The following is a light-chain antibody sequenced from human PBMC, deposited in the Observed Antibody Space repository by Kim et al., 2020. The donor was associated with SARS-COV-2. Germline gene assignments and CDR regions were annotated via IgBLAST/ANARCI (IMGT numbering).Light chain of an antibody. CDR2: DVT. CDR1: SSYVGGYNF. Sequence: GQSITSSCTGSSSYVGGYNFVSWYQQHPGKAPKLMIFDVTYRPSWVSNRFSGSKSGNTASLTISGLQAEDEASYFCSSYTSIKTVLFGGGTQLTVL. V-gene: IGLV2-14*03. CDR3: SSYTSIKTVL. J-gene: IGLJ2*01.